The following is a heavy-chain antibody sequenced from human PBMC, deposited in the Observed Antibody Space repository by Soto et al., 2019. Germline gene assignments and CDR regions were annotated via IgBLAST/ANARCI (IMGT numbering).Heavy chain of an antibody. V-gene: IGHV5-51*01. CDR1: GYSFTTYW. CDR3: ARQAAAGKYYYAMDV. Sequence: PGESLKISCKGSGYSFTTYWIGWVRQMPGKGLEGMVIIYPGDSDTRYSPSFQDQVTISADKSINTTYLQWSSLKASDTAIYYCARQAAAGKYYYAMDVWGQGTTVTVSS. CDR2: IYPGDSDT. J-gene: IGHJ6*02. D-gene: IGHD6-13*01.